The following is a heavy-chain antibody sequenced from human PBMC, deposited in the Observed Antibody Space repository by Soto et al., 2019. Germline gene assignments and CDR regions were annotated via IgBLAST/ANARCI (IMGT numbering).Heavy chain of an antibody. Sequence: SVKVSCRASGGTFSSYAISWVRQAPGQGLEWMGGIIPIFGTANYAQKFQGRVTITADESTSTAYMELSSLRSEDTAVYYCARNSQQLPQGWFDPWGQGTLVTVSS. CDR3: ARNSQQLPQGWFDP. CDR2: IIPIFGTA. V-gene: IGHV1-69*13. D-gene: IGHD6-13*01. J-gene: IGHJ5*02. CDR1: GGTFSSYA.